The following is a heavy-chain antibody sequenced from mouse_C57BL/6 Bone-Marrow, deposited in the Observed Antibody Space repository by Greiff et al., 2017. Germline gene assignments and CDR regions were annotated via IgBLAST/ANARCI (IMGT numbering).Heavy chain of an antibody. CDR1: GYTFTDYE. CDR2: IDPETGGT. D-gene: IGHD1-1*01. CDR3: TRQGRYGSSQYYFDY. J-gene: IGHJ2*01. Sequence: QVQLQQSGAELVRPGASVTLSCKASGYTFTDYEMHWVKQTPVHGLEWIGAIDPETGGTAYNQKFKGKAILTADKSSSTAYMELRSLTSEDSAVYYCTRQGRYGSSQYYFDYWGQGTTLTVSS. V-gene: IGHV1-15*01.